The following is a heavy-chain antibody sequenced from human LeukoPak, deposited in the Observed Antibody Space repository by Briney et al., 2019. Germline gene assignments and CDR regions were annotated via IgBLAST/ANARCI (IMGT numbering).Heavy chain of an antibody. CDR1: GFTFSSYW. V-gene: IGHV3-7*01. J-gene: IGHJ4*02. D-gene: IGHD6-19*01. CDR2: IKQDGSEK. CDR3: ARAPFAVATIPGIAEAGTVDY. Sequence: GGSLRLSCAASGFTFSSYWMSWVRQAPGKGLEWVANIKQDGSEKYYVDSVKGRFTISRDNAKNSLYLQMNSLRAEDTAVYYCARAPFAVATIPGIAEAGTVDYWGQGTLVTVSS.